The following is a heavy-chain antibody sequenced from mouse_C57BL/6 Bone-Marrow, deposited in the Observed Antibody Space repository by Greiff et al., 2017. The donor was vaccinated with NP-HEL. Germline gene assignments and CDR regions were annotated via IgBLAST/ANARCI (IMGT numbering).Heavy chain of an antibody. V-gene: IGHV1-82*01. Sequence: VQLQQSGPELVKPGASVKISCKASGYAFSSSWMNWVKQRPGKGLEWIGRIYPGDGDTNYNGKFKGKATLTADKSSSTAYMQLSSLTSEDSAVYFCARGAYYSNRFAYWGQGTLVTVSA. CDR1: GYAFSSSW. CDR3: ARGAYYSNRFAY. CDR2: IYPGDGDT. D-gene: IGHD2-5*01. J-gene: IGHJ3*01.